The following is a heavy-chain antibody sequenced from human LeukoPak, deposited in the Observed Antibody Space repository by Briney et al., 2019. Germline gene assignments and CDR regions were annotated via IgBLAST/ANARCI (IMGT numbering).Heavy chain of an antibody. V-gene: IGHV3-21*01. Sequence: PGGSLRLSFAASGFTFSSYSMTWGRQAPGKGLEWVSSISSSSSYIYYADAVKGRFTISRYNAKNSLYLHMNSLRAEDTAVYYCASAPPSIAVAATDDYWGQGAPVTVSS. CDR2: ISSSSSYI. CDR1: GFTFSSYS. J-gene: IGHJ4*02. CDR3: ASAPPSIAVAATDDY. D-gene: IGHD6-19*01.